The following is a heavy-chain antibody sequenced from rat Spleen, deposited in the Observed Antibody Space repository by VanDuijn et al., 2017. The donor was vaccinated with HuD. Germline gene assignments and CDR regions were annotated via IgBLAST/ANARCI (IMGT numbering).Heavy chain of an antibody. CDR3: ATGPRILRIDWFAY. V-gene: IGHV5S10*01. Sequence: EVQLVESGGGLVQPGGSLKLSCAASGFSFSDDNMAWVRQAPKKGLEWVATIIYDGTRTFYRDSVKGRFTISRDNANSALYLQMDSLTSEDTATYFCATGPRILRIDWFAYWGQGTLVTVSS. J-gene: IGHJ3*01. CDR1: GFSFSDDN. CDR2: IIYDGTRT. D-gene: IGHD1-6*01.